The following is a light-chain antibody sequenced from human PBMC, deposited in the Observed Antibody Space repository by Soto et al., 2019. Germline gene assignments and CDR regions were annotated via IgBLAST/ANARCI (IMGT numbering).Light chain of an antibody. Sequence: EIVLTQSPGTLSLSPGERATLSCRASQSVSRSLAWFQQKPGQAPRLLIYDASNRATGIPARFSGSGSGTDFTLTITRLEPEDFAMYYCQRYDSFRTFGQGTKVDIK. V-gene: IGKV3-11*01. CDR3: QRYDSFRT. CDR2: DAS. J-gene: IGKJ1*01. CDR1: QSVSRS.